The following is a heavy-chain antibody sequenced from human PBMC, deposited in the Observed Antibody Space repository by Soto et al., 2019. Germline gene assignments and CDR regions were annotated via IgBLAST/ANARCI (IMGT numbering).Heavy chain of an antibody. CDR3: ARGGSGYHTGRGFSGTMDV. CDR2: ISPYNGHT. CDR1: DYIFTGYG. V-gene: IGHV1-18*04. J-gene: IGHJ6*02. Sequence: QAQVVQSGDEVKKPGALVKVSCKASDYIFTGYGISWVRQAPGQGLEWLGWISPYNGHTELAQRFQGRLTLTTEKATTTAFMELSNLRSDDTAVYYCARGGSGYHTGRGFSGTMDVWGQGTTVTVSS. D-gene: IGHD3-22*01.